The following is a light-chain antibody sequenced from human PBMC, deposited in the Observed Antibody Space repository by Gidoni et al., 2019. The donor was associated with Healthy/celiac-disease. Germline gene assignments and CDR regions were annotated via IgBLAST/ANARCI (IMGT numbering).Light chain of an antibody. Sequence: VLTQSPAIVSVSPGDTATLTCRASQAINSNLAWYQQRPGQAPRLLIYGASTRATGIPARFSGSGSGTEFTLTISSLQFEDFAVYYCQQYRNCPSRTFGGGTKVDIK. CDR3: QQYRNCPSRT. CDR1: QAINSN. V-gene: IGKV3-15*01. J-gene: IGKJ4*01. CDR2: GAS.